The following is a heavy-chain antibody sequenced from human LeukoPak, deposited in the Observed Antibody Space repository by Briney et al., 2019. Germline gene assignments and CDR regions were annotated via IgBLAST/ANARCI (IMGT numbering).Heavy chain of an antibody. D-gene: IGHD2-8*02. CDR2: IYPSGGST. V-gene: IGHV1-46*01. Sequence: ASVKVSCTAAGYTFTSYYMHRVRQAPGQGLEWVGIIYPSGGSTSYAQKFQGRVTMTRDTSTSTVYMELSSLRSEDTAVYYCASTGIVYVFGAFDIWGQGTMVTVSS. CDR3: ASTGIVYVFGAFDI. CDR1: GYTFTSYY. J-gene: IGHJ3*02.